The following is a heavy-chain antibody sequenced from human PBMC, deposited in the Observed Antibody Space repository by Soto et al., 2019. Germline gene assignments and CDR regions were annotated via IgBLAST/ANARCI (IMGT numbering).Heavy chain of an antibody. V-gene: IGHV4-59*01. J-gene: IGHJ4*02. D-gene: IGHD4-17*01. CDR2: VHYSGST. Sequence: SETLSLTCNLSGGSFHNFYWLWIRQPPGKGLEWVGHVHYSGSTNYSPSLNSRATISLDTSKSQLSLKLRSVTAADTAMYFCGRGVDYYASSGDFSFDSWRQGIPATVSS. CDR1: GGSFHNFY. CDR3: GRGVDYYASSGDFSFDS.